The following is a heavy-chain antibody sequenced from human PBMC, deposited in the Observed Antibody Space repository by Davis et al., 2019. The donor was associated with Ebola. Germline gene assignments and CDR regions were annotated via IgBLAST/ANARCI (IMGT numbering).Heavy chain of an antibody. CDR1: GFTFSSYA. D-gene: IGHD3-3*01. CDR2: ISGSGGST. V-gene: IGHV3-23*01. Sequence: PGGSLRLSCAASGFTFSSYAMSWVRQAPGKGLEWVSAISGSGGSTYYADSVKGRFTISRDNSKNTLYLQMNSLRAEDTAVYYCAKDQRPYYDLPQYFDLWGRGTLVTVSS. CDR3: AKDQRPYYDLPQYFDL. J-gene: IGHJ2*01.